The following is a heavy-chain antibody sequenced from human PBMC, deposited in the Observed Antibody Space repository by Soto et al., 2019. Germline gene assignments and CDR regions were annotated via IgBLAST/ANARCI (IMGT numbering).Heavy chain of an antibody. Sequence: EVQLVESGGGLVQPGRSLRLSCAASGFTFDDYAMHWVRQAPGKGLEWVSGISWNSGSIGYADSAKGRFTISRDNAKNSLYLQMNSLRAEDTALYYCAKDKGYSYICRGGNCGMDVWGQGTTVTVSS. J-gene: IGHJ6*02. V-gene: IGHV3-9*01. D-gene: IGHD5-18*01. CDR2: ISWNSGSI. CDR3: AKDKGYSYICRGGNCGMDV. CDR1: GFTFDDYA.